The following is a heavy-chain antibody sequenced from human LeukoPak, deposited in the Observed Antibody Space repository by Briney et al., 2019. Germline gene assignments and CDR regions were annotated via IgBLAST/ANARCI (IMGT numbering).Heavy chain of an antibody. D-gene: IGHD5-18*01. Sequence: GESLKISCQGSGYSFTAYWIGWVRQLPGKGLEWMGVIYPGDSNTKYGPSFQGQVTISADKSINTAYLQWSSLTASDTAMYYCARQPLHSYGTGYSDCWGQGTRVTVSS. V-gene: IGHV5-51*01. CDR2: IYPGDSNT. CDR1: GYSFTAYW. CDR3: ARQPLHSYGTGYSDC. J-gene: IGHJ4*02.